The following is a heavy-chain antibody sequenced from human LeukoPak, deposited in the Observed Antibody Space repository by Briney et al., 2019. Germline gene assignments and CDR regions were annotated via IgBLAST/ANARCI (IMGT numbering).Heavy chain of an antibody. J-gene: IGHJ6*02. V-gene: IGHV3-7*01. CDR2: IKQDGSEK. D-gene: IGHD3-9*01. CDR1: GFTFSSYW. CDR3: ARDRANGDILTGSRHKSGGMDV. Sequence: GGSLRLSCAASGFTFSSYWMSWVRQAPGKGLEWVANIKQDGSEKYYVDSVKGRFTISRDNAKNLLYLQMNSLRAEDTAVYYCARDRANGDILTGSRHKSGGMDVWGQGTTVTVSS.